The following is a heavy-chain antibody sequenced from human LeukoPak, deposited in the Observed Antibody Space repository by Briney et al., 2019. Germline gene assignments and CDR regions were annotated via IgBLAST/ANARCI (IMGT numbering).Heavy chain of an antibody. CDR3: VRDQGYCTSASCRGDAFDV. D-gene: IGHD2-2*01. Sequence: PGGSLRLSCAASGFTFSTHWTSWVHQAPGKGLEWVAKIKEDGSEKYYVDSVKGRFTISRDNAKNSLSLQMHSLRDEDTAVYHCVRDQGYCTSASCRGDAFDVRGQGSMVSVSS. CDR2: IKEDGSEK. J-gene: IGHJ3*01. CDR1: GFTFSTHW. V-gene: IGHV3-7*01.